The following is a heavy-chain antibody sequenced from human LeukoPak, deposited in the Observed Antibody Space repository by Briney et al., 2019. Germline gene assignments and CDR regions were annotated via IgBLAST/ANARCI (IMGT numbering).Heavy chain of an antibody. Sequence: GGSLRLSCAASGFTFSSYGMHWVRQAPGKGLEWVAVIWYDGSNKYYADSVKGRFTISGDNSKNTLYLQMNSLRAEDTAVYYCARDRYSYGFEPLGYWGQGTLVTVSS. V-gene: IGHV3-33*01. CDR3: ARDRYSYGFEPLGY. J-gene: IGHJ4*02. CDR1: GFTFSSYG. CDR2: IWYDGSNK. D-gene: IGHD5-18*01.